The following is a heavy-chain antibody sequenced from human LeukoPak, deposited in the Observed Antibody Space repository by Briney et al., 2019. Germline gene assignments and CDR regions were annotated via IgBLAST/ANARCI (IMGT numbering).Heavy chain of an antibody. CDR1: GFTFSSYW. J-gene: IGHJ6*03. CDR3: ARVAELCSSTSCYSNYYMDV. V-gene: IGHV3-7*01. D-gene: IGHD2-2*01. CDR2: IKQDGSEK. Sequence: PGGSLRLSCAASGFTFSSYWMSWARQAPGKGLEWVANIKQDGSEKYYVDSVKGRFTISRDNAKNSLYLQMNSLRAEDTAVYYCARVAELCSSTSCYSNYYMDVWGKGTTVTVSS.